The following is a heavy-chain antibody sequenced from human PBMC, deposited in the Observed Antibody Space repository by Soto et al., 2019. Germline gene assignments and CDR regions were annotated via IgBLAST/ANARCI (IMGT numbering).Heavy chain of an antibody. J-gene: IGHJ6*02. CDR1: GFTFSSYE. Sequence: EVQLVESGGGLVQPGGSLRLSCAASGFTFSSYEMDWVRQAPGKGLEWVAYISSSGSSIVYADSVKGRFTISRDNAENSLFLQMNSLRAEDTAVYYCANWDRYYAMDVWGQGTTVTVSS. CDR2: ISSSGSSI. V-gene: IGHV3-48*03. CDR3: ANWDRYYAMDV. D-gene: IGHD1-26*01.